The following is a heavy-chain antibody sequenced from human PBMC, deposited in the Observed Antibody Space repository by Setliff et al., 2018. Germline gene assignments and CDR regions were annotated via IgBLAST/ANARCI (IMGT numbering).Heavy chain of an antibody. J-gene: IGHJ4*02. Sequence: TLSLTCAVYDGSFSDYYWSWIRQPPGKGLEWIGEINHYGSTKYKSSLRGRVTISLDTAENQLSLKLSSVTAADTAAYYCRFWDGSYKNDYWGQGTLVTVSS. CDR1: DGSFSDYY. D-gene: IGHD3-3*01. V-gene: IGHV4-34*01. CDR2: INHYGST. CDR3: RFWDGSYKNDY.